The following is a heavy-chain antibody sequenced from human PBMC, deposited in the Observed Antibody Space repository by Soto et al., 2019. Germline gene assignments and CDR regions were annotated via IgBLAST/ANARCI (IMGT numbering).Heavy chain of an antibody. CDR2: ISGSGGST. V-gene: IGHV3-23*01. CDR3: AKESSAMGSFDY. J-gene: IGHJ4*02. CDR1: GLTVSSCA. D-gene: IGHD5-18*01. Sequence: EVQLLESGGGLVQPGGSLRLSCANSGLTVSSCAMSWGRQAPGKGLEWVSAISGSGGSTYYADSVKGRFTISRDNSKNTLYLQMSSLRAEDTAVYYCAKESSAMGSFDYWGQGTLVTVSS.